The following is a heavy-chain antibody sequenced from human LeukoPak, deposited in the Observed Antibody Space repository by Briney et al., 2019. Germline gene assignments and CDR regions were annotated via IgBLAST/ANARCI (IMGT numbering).Heavy chain of an antibody. J-gene: IGHJ4*02. CDR3: ARDPRDYYDSSGYPNFDY. CDR2: ISAYNGNT. Sequence: ASVKVSCKASGYTFTSYGISWVRQAPGQGLEWMGWISAYNGNTNYAQKLQGRVTMTTDTSTSTAYMELRSLRSDDTAVYYCARDPRDYYDSSGYPNFDYWGQGTLVTVSS. V-gene: IGHV1-18*01. CDR1: GYTFTSYG. D-gene: IGHD3-22*01.